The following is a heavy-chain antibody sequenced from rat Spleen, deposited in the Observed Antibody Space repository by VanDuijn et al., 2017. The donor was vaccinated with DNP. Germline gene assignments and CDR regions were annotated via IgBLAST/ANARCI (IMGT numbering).Heavy chain of an antibody. CDR2: ISYEGSRT. CDR3: ARGNYPGINTFDY. D-gene: IGHD1-4*01. J-gene: IGHJ2*01. V-gene: IGHV5-22*01. Sequence: EVQLVESGGGLVQPGRSLKLSCAASGFTLSDYYMAWVRQAPKKGLELVAYISYEGSRTYYGDSVKGRFTISRDNAKSTLYLQMNSLRSEDTATYYCARGNYPGINTFDYWGQGVMVTVSS. CDR1: GFTLSDYY.